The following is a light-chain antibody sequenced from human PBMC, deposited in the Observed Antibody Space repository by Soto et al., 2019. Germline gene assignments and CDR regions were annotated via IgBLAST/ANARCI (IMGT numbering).Light chain of an antibody. J-gene: IGLJ3*02. CDR1: SSDLDCYNY. CDR3: SSCAGSTNWV. CDR2: EVS. Sequence: QSALTQPPSASGSPGQSVTISCTGTSSDLDCYNYVSWYQQQPGKAPKLIIYEVSKRPSGVPDRFSGSKSGNAASLTVSGLQAEDEADYYCSSCAGSTNWVFGGGTKLTVL. V-gene: IGLV2-8*01.